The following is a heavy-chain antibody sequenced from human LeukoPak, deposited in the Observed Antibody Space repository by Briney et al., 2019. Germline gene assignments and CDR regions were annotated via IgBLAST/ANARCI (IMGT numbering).Heavy chain of an antibody. V-gene: IGHV3-21*01. D-gene: IGHD2-2*01. Sequence: PGGSLRLSCAASGFTFRDYTMNWVRQAPGKGLEWVSAISKSGTYIKYADSVKGRFTVSRDSAKNSLFLQMNSLRVEDTAVYYCAREVVIVVEPAANTIDYWGRGTRVTVSS. CDR1: GFTFRDYT. CDR3: AREVVIVVEPAANTIDY. J-gene: IGHJ4*02. CDR2: ISKSGTYI.